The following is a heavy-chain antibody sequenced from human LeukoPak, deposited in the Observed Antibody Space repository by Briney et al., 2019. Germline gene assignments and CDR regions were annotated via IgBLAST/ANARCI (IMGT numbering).Heavy chain of an antibody. CDR3: AKVTEVAAAGRYYYYYMDV. D-gene: IGHD6-13*01. CDR1: GFTFSSYG. J-gene: IGHJ6*03. CDR2: ISGSGGST. Sequence: PGGSLRLSCAASGFTFSSYGMSWVCQAPGKGLEWVSAISGSGGSTYYADSVKGRFTISRDNSKNTLYLQMNSLRAEDTAVYYCAKVTEVAAAGRYYYYYMDVWGKGTTVTVSS. V-gene: IGHV3-23*01.